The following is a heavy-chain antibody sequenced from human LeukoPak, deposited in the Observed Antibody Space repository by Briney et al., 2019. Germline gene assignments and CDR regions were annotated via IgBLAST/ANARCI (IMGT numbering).Heavy chain of an antibody. V-gene: IGHV4-59*01. Sequence: SETLSLTCTVSGGSLSSYYWSWIRQPPGKGLEWIGYIYYSGSTNYNPSLKSRVTISVDTSKNQFSLKLSSVTAADTAVYYCARGPAYDSSGYSLDYWGQGTLVTVSS. CDR3: ARGPAYDSSGYSLDY. J-gene: IGHJ4*02. CDR2: IYYSGST. D-gene: IGHD3-22*01. CDR1: GGSLSSYY.